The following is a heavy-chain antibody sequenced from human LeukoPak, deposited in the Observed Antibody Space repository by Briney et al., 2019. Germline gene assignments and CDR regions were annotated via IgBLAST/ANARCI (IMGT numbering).Heavy chain of an antibody. CDR3: ARGGAGGRAFDI. CDR2: TYYRSKWYN. J-gene: IGHJ3*02. Sequence: SQTLSLTCALSGDTVSSNSAAWNWIRQSPSRGLEWLGRTYYRSKWYNDYARSVKSRLTINPDTSKNQFSLQLNSVTPEDTAVYYCARGGAGGRAFDIWGQGTMVTVSS. D-gene: IGHD2-15*01. CDR1: GDTVSSNSAA. V-gene: IGHV6-1*01.